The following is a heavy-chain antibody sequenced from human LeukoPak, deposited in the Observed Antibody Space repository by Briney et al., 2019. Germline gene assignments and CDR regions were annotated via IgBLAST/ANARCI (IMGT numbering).Heavy chain of an antibody. V-gene: IGHV4-31*03. CDR2: IYYSGST. CDR3: ARVVGIAVAGTSLVAFDY. CDR1: GGSISSGGYY. J-gene: IGHJ4*02. Sequence: SETLSLTCTASGGSISSGGYYWSWIRQHPGKGLEWIGYIYYSGSTYYNPSLKSRVTISVDTSKNQFSLKLSSVTAADTAVYYCARVVGIAVAGTSLVAFDYWGQGTLVTVSS. D-gene: IGHD6-19*01.